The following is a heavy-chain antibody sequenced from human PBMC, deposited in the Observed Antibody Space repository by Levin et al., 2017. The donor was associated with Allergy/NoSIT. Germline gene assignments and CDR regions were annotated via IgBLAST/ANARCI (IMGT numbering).Heavy chain of an antibody. Sequence: GESLKISCAASGFNFSSSAMSWVRQAPGKGLEWVSAISGSGGSTYYADSVKGRFTISRDNSRNTRYLQMNSLRAEDTAVYYCAKVKGLGTTFLRGYCFDYWGQGTLVTVSS. CDR2: ISGSGGST. CDR3: AKVKGLGTTFLRGYCFDY. J-gene: IGHJ4*02. D-gene: IGHD2/OR15-2a*01. CDR1: GFNFSSSA. V-gene: IGHV3-23*01.